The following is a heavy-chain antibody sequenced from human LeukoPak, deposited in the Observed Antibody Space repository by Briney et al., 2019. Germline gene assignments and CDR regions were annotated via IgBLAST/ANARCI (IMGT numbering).Heavy chain of an antibody. CDR2: IKEDGSEK. D-gene: IGHD2-15*01. CDR3: ARGGWLDD. Sequence: GGSLRLSCVVSGFTFSNWWMSWVRQAPGKGLEYVANIKEDGSEKNYVDSVKGRFTISRDNAKNSLYLQMNSLRAEDAGIFYCARGGWLDDWGQGTLVTVSS. J-gene: IGHJ4*02. CDR1: GFTFSNWW. V-gene: IGHV3-7*01.